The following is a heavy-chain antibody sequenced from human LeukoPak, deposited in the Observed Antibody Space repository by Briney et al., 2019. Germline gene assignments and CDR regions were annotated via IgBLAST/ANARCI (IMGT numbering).Heavy chain of an antibody. Sequence: SQTLSLTCTVSGGSISSGSYYWSWIRQPAGKGLEWLGRIYTSGSTNYNPSLKSRVTISVDTSKNQFSLKLSSVTAADTAVYYCARRAIVGAENAFDIWGQGTMVTVSS. CDR3: ARRAIVGAENAFDI. CDR1: GGSISSGSYY. CDR2: IYTSGST. D-gene: IGHD1-26*01. J-gene: IGHJ3*02. V-gene: IGHV4-61*02.